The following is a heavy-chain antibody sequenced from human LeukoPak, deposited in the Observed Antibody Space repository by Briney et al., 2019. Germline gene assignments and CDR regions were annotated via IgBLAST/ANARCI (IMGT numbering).Heavy chain of an antibody. J-gene: IGHJ4*02. D-gene: IGHD4-17*01. Sequence: ASVKVSCTASGYTFTSYGISWVRQAPGQGLEWMGWISAYNGNTNYAQKLQGRVTMTTDTSTSTAYMELRSLRSDDTAVYYCARDFPLVGLDYGGNVGVFDYWGQGTLVTVSS. CDR2: ISAYNGNT. V-gene: IGHV1-18*01. CDR3: ARDFPLVGLDYGGNVGVFDY. CDR1: GYTFTSYG.